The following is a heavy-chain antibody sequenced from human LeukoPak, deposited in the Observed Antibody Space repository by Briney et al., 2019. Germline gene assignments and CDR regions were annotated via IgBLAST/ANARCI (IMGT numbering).Heavy chain of an antibody. CDR2: INTNTGNP. D-gene: IGHD3-22*01. Sequence: ASVKVSFKASGYTFTSYAMNWVRQAPGQGLEWMGWINTNTGNPTYAQGFTGRFVFSLDTSVSTAYLQISSLKAEDTAVYYCARGYYDSSGRMNYYYYYYMDVWGKGTTVTVSS. CDR1: GYTFTSYA. CDR3: ARGYYDSSGRMNYYYYYYMDV. V-gene: IGHV7-4-1*02. J-gene: IGHJ6*03.